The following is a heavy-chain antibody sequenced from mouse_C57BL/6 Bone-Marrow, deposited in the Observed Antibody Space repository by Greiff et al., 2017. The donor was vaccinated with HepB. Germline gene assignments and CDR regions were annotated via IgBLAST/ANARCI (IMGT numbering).Heavy chain of an antibody. Sequence: EVQLQQSGPVLVKPGASVKMSCKASGYTFTDYYMNWVKQSHGKSLEWIGVINPYNGGTSYNQKFKGKATLTVDKSSSTAYMELNSLTSEDSAVYYGARGVSLYYFDYWGQGTTLTVSS. CDR1: GYTFTDYY. CDR2: INPYNGGT. CDR3: ARGVSLYYFDY. J-gene: IGHJ2*01. V-gene: IGHV1-19*01. D-gene: IGHD2-10*02.